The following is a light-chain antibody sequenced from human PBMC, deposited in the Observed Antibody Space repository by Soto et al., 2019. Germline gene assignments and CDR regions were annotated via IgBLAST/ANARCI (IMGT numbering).Light chain of an antibody. CDR1: QGIASW. Sequence: DIQMTQSPSSVSASVGDRVTITCRASQGIASWLAWYQQKPGKAPKLLIYAASRLQTGVPSRFRGPGSGTESSLTICSLQPEDFATYYGQQANRLHTFGQGANLEIK. CDR3: QQANRLHT. CDR2: AAS. J-gene: IGKJ2*01. V-gene: IGKV1-12*01.